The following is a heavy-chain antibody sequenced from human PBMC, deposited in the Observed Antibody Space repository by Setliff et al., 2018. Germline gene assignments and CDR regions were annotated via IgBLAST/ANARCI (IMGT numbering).Heavy chain of an antibody. J-gene: IGHJ4*02. CDR2: ISSSSSYI. CDR1: GFTFSSYS. D-gene: IGHD3-10*01. Sequence: GGSLRLSCAASGFTFSSYSMNWVRQAPGKGLEWVSSISSSSSYIYYADFVKGRFTISRDNSKNTLYVQMNSLRAEDTAVYYCAKSYGSGSYRPLFDYWGQGTLVTVSS. CDR3: AKSYGSGSYRPLFDY. V-gene: IGHV3-21*04.